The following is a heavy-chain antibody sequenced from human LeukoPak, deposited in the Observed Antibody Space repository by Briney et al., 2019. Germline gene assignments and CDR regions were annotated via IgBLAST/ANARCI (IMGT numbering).Heavy chain of an antibody. D-gene: IGHD3-10*01. V-gene: IGHV3-30*02. CDR2: IRYDGSNK. J-gene: IGHJ4*02. Sequence: PGGSLRLSCAASGFTFSSYGMHWVRQAPGKGLEWVAFIRYDGSNKYYADSVKGRFTISRDNSKNTLYLQMNSLRAEDTAVYYCAKDAWVRGEEGFFDYWGQGTLVTVSS. CDR3: AKDAWVRGEEGFFDY. CDR1: GFTFSSYG.